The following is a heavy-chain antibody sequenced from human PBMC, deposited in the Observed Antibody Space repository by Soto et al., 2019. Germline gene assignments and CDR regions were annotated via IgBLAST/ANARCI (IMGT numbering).Heavy chain of an antibody. Sequence: QVQLVQSGTAVRKPGSSVKVSCKASEASFSSYPVSWVRQAPGQGLEWMGEIVPMFGSLKSAQKFQDRLAISADNSPTTVYLELSSLRSEDTAVYYCASRHNGKWYDNAMDYWGQGTTVIVSS. CDR1: EASFSSYP. J-gene: IGHJ6*02. CDR2: IVPMFGSL. CDR3: ASRHNGKWYDNAMDY. D-gene: IGHD3-9*01. V-gene: IGHV1-69*06.